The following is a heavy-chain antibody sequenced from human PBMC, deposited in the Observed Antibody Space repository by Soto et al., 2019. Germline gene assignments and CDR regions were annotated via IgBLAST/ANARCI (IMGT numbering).Heavy chain of an antibody. V-gene: IGHV3-48*02. CDR1: GFTFSSYS. Sequence: GGSLRLSCAASGFTFSSYSVNWVRQAPGKGLEWVSYISSGSKTIYYADSVKGRFTVSRDNAKNSQYLQMNSLRDEDTAVYYCTREDILGARSFDYWGQGTLVTVSS. CDR3: TREDILGARSFDY. D-gene: IGHD1-26*01. CDR2: ISSGSKTI. J-gene: IGHJ4*02.